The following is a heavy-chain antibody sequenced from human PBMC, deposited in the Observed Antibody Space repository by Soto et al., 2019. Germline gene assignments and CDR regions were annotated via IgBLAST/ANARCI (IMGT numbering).Heavy chain of an antibody. Sequence: PSETRSLTCGVSGGSISSINWRSWVRQAPGKGLGWLGEIYQSGTTNYNPSLKSRVTMSIDKPKNQFFLNVTSVTAAATAAHYFAGTARTHFTQPFVPWGPGTVLTV. CDR2: IYQSGTT. CDR1: GGSISSINW. J-gene: IGHJ5*02. D-gene: IGHD1-1*01. CDR3: AGTARTHFTQPFVP. V-gene: IGHV4-4*02.